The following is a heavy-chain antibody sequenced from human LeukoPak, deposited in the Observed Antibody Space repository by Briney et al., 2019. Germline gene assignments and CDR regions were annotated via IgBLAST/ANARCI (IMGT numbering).Heavy chain of an antibody. D-gene: IGHD6-13*01. CDR3: ARDAAAHGLFDY. J-gene: IGHJ4*02. V-gene: IGHV1-46*01. CDR2: INPSGAST. CDR1: GYTFINYY. Sequence: ASVKVSCKASGYTFINYYMHWVRQAPGQGLEWMGIINPSGASTSYARKFQGRLTMTRDMSTSTVYMELSSLRSEDTAVYYCARDAAAHGLFDYWGQGTLVTVSS.